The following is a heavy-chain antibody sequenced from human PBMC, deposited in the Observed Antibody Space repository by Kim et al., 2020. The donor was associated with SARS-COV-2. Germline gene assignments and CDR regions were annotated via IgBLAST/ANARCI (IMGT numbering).Heavy chain of an antibody. CDR3: AFDYGATYGYFDY. D-gene: IGHD4-17*01. Sequence: NYAQNFQGRVTMTRDTSLSTAYMELSRLTSDDTAMYYCAFDYGATYGYFDYWGQGTLVTVSS. V-gene: IGHV1-2*02. J-gene: IGHJ4*02.